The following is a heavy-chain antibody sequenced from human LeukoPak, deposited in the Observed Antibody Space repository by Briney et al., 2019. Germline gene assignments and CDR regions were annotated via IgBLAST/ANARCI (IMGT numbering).Heavy chain of an antibody. V-gene: IGHV3-30-3*01. J-gene: IGHJ4*02. CDR2: ISYDGSNK. CDR1: GFTFSSYA. D-gene: IGHD6-6*01. CDR3: ARGRGIAARPAFDY. Sequence: GGSLRLSCAASGFTFSSYAMHWVRQAPGKGLEWVAVISYDGSNKYYADSAKGRFTISRDNSKNTLYLQMNSLRAEDTAVYYCARGRGIAARPAFDYWGQGTLVTVSS.